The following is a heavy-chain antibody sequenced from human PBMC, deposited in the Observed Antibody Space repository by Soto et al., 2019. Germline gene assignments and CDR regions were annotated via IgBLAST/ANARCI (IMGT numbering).Heavy chain of an antibody. CDR2: VNHSGST. Sequence: SETLSLTCVVSGGSISSGGYYWSWIRQPPGKGLEWIGEVNHSGSTNYNPSLKSRVTISVDTSKNQFSLKLSSVTAADTAVYYCARVPSPWGQGTLVTVSS. CDR1: GGSISSGGYY. J-gene: IGHJ5*02. V-gene: IGHV4-30-2*01. CDR3: ARVPSP.